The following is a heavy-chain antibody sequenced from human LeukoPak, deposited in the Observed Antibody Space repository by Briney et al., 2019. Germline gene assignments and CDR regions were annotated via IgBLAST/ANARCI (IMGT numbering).Heavy chain of an antibody. Sequence: GGSLRLSCAASGFTFSTYWMSWVRQDPGKGLQWVANIKQDGSDKYYVDSVKGRFTISRDNAKNSLYLQMNSLRAEDTAVYYCARGTNWAFDSWGQGTLVTVSS. CDR3: ARGTNWAFDS. D-gene: IGHD7-27*01. J-gene: IGHJ4*02. V-gene: IGHV3-7*05. CDR2: IKQDGSDK. CDR1: GFTFSTYW.